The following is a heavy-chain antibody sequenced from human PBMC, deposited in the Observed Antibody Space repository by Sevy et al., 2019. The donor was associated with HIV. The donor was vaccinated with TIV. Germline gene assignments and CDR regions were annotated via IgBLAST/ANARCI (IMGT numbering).Heavy chain of an antibody. CDR1: GYTFTSYG. Sequence: ASVKVSCKASGYTFTSYGISWVRQAPGQGLEWMGWISAYKGNTNYAQKFQGRVTMTTDTSTFTAYMELRSLRYDDTAVYYCARDRDYDYIWGTFPYRDYWGQGTLVTISS. J-gene: IGHJ4*02. CDR3: ARDRDYDYIWGTFPYRDY. D-gene: IGHD3-16*01. CDR2: ISAYKGNT. V-gene: IGHV1-18*01.